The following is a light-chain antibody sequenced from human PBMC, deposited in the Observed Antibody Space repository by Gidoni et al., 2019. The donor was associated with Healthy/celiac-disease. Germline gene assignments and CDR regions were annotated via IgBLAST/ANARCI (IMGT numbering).Light chain of an antibody. CDR3: QSYDSSLSGVYV. V-gene: IGLV1-40*01. J-gene: IGLJ1*01. CDR1: SSNIGAGYD. CDR2: GNS. Sequence: QSVLTQPPSESGAPGQRVTISCTGSSSNIGAGYDVHWYQQLPGTAPKLLIYGNSNRPSGVPDRFSGSKSGTSASLAITGLQAEDEADYYCQSYDSSLSGVYVFGTGTKVTVL.